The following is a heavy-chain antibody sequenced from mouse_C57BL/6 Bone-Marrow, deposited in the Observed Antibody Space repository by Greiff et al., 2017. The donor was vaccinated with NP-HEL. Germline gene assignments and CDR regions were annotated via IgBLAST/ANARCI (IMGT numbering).Heavy chain of an antibody. V-gene: IGHV1-58*01. J-gene: IGHJ3*01. CDR3: ASRYYYGSSPFAY. D-gene: IGHD1-1*01. CDR2: IYIGNGYT. CDR1: GYTFTSYG. Sequence: VQLKESGAELVRPGSSVKMSCKTSGYTFTSYGINWVKQRPGQGLEWIGYIYIGNGYTEYNEKFKGKATLTSDTSSSTAYMQLSSLTSEDSAIYFCASRYYYGSSPFAYWGQGTLVTVSA.